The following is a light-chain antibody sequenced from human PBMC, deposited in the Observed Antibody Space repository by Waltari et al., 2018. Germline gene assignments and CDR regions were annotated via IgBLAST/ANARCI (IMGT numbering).Light chain of an antibody. CDR1: VLATGN. J-gene: IGLJ2*01. CDR2: KDF. V-gene: IGLV3-27*01. CDR3: YSAADNRLL. Sequence: SYELTQPSSESVSQGQTATITCSGAVLATGNVRGFVQRPGQAPGLVVYKDFERPSGIPGRFSGSRSGTTVTLTISGAQVEDEAEYYCYSAADNRLLFGGGTNLTVL.